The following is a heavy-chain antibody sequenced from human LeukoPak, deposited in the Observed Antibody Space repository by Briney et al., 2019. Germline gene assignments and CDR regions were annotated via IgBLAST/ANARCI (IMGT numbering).Heavy chain of an antibody. D-gene: IGHD5-18*01. CDR1: GITFSSYG. Sequence: GGSLRLSCAASGITFSSYGMHWVRQAPGKGLEWVAVISYDGSNKYYADSVKGRFTISRDDSKNTLSLQMNSLKTEDTGVYYCTTYSYGHLVVWGKGTTVTVSS. CDR3: TTYSYGHLVV. J-gene: IGHJ6*04. V-gene: IGHV3-30*03. CDR2: ISYDGSNK.